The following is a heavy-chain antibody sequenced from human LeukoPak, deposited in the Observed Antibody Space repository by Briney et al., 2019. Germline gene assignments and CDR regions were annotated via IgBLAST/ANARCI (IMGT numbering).Heavy chain of an antibody. Sequence: ASVKVSCKASGYTFTSYDMHWVRQAPGQGLEWMGIINSSGGSTSYAQKFPGRVTMTRDTSTSTVYMELSSLRSEDTAVYYCARGYFGSGPPDYWGQGTLVTVSS. D-gene: IGHD3-10*01. V-gene: IGHV1-46*01. CDR3: ARGYFGSGPPDY. J-gene: IGHJ4*02. CDR2: INSSGGST. CDR1: GYTFTSYD.